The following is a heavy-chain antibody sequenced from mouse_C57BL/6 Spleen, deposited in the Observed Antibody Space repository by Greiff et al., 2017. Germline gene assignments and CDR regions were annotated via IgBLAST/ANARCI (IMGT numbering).Heavy chain of an antibody. CDR1: GYTFTSYW. Sequence: VKLVEPGAELVKPGASVKLSCKASGYTFTSYWMHWVKQRPGQGLEWIGMIHPNSGSTNYNEKFKSKATLTVDKSSSTAYMQLSSLTSEDSAVYYCASQYWGWFAYWGQGTLVTVSA. V-gene: IGHV1-64*01. CDR3: ASQYWGWFAY. CDR2: IHPNSGST. J-gene: IGHJ3*01. D-gene: IGHD4-1*01.